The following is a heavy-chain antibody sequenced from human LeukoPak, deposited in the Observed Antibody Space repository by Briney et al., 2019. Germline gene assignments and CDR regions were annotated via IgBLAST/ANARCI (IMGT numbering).Heavy chain of an antibody. CDR3: ASPGAYY. Sequence: GGSLRLSCAASGFTFSSYAMHWVRQAPGKGLEYVSAISSNGGSTYYANSVKGRFTTSRDNSKNTLYLQMGSLRAEDMAVYYCASPGAYYWGQGTLVTVSS. V-gene: IGHV3-64*01. J-gene: IGHJ4*02. CDR1: GFTFSSYA. CDR2: ISSNGGST.